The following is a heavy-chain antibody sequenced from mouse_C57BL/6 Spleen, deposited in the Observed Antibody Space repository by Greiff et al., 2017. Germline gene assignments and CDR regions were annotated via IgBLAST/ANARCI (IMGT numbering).Heavy chain of an antibody. D-gene: IGHD1-1*01. J-gene: IGHJ2*01. CDR1: GFTFTDYY. Sequence: VQLQQSGGGLVQPGGSLSLSCAASGFTFTDYYMSWVRQPPGKALEWLGFIRNKANGYTTEYSASVKGRFTISRDNSQSILYLQMNALRAEDSATYYCARYMPYGSSYFDYWGQGTTLTVSS. CDR2: IRNKANGYTT. V-gene: IGHV7-3*01. CDR3: ARYMPYGSSYFDY.